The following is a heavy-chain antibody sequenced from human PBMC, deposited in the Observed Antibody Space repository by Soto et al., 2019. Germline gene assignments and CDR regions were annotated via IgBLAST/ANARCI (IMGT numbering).Heavy chain of an antibody. CDR2: IYYSGST. Sequence: PSETLSLTCTVSGGSISSYYWSWIRQPPGKGLEWIGYIYYSGSTNYNPSLKSRVTISVDTSKNQFSLKLSSVTAADTAVYYCARRGYYDHYYYLDVWGKGTTVTVSS. CDR3: ARRGYYDHYYYLDV. V-gene: IGHV4-59*08. J-gene: IGHJ6*03. CDR1: GGSISSYY.